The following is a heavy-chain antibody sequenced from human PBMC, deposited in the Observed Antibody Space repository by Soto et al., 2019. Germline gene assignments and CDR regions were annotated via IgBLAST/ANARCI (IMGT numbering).Heavy chain of an antibody. CDR2: IIPIFGTA. CDR3: AEKVGATPYYYYYGMDV. J-gene: IGHJ6*02. Sequence: GAPVKVSCKATGYTFTSYGISWVRQAPGQGLEWMGGIIPIFGTANYAQKFQGRVTITADESTSTAYMELSSLRSEDTAVYYCAEKVGATPYYYYYGMDVWGQGTTVTVSS. V-gene: IGHV1-69*13. CDR1: GYTFTSYG. D-gene: IGHD1-26*01.